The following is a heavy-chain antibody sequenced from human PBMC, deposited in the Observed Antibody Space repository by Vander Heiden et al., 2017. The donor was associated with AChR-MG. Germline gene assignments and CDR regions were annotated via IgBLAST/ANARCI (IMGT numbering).Heavy chain of an antibody. D-gene: IGHD4-17*01. CDR2: INHSGST. V-gene: IGHV4-34*01. CDR3: ATRKLQLRLSPLRDGMDV. CDR1: GGSFSGYY. Sequence: QVQLQQWGAGLLKPSETLSLTCAVYGGSFSGYYWSWIRQPPGKGLEWIGEINHSGSTNYNPSLKSRVTISVDTSKNQFSLKLSSVTAADTAVYYCATRKLQLRLSPLRDGMDVWGHGPTVTVSS. J-gene: IGHJ6*02.